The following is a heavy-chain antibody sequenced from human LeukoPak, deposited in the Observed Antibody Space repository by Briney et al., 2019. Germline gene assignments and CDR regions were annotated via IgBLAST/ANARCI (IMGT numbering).Heavy chain of an antibody. V-gene: IGHV3-7*01. D-gene: IGHD5-12*01. CDR1: GFTFSSYW. Sequence: GGSLRLSCAASGFTFSSYWMSWVRQAPGMGLEWVANIKQDGSEKYYVDSVKGRFTISRDNAKNSLYLQMNSLRAEDTAVYYCARGSGYGYYWYFDLWGRGTLVTVSS. J-gene: IGHJ2*01. CDR3: ARGSGYGYYWYFDL. CDR2: IKQDGSEK.